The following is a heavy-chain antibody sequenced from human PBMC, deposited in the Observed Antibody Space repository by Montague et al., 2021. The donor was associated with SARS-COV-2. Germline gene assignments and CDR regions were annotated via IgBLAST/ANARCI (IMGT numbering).Heavy chain of an antibody. Sequence: SLRLSCAASGFTFSSYAMSWVRQAPGKGLEWVSGIGGSAESTYYGDSVKGRFTISRDNSKNTLYLQMNSLRAEDTAVYYCASPKDRRYTYTWQTRWYSDLWGRGTLVTVSS. CDR3: ASPKDRRYTYTWQTRWYSDL. D-gene: IGHD2-2*02. CDR1: GFTFSSYA. J-gene: IGHJ2*01. CDR2: IGGSAEST. V-gene: IGHV3-23*01.